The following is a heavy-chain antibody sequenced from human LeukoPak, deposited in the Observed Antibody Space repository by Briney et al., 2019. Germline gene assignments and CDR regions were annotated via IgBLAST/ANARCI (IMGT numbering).Heavy chain of an antibody. CDR3: AKSFRSTSLDY. CDR1: GFTFSSYA. D-gene: IGHD2-2*01. J-gene: IGHJ4*02. Sequence: GRSLRLSCAASGFTFSSYAMHWVRQAPGKGLEGVAVISYDGSNKYYADSVRGRFTISRDNSKNTLYLQMNSLRAEDTAVYFCAKSFRSTSLDYWGQGTLVTVSS. V-gene: IGHV3-30*04. CDR2: ISYDGSNK.